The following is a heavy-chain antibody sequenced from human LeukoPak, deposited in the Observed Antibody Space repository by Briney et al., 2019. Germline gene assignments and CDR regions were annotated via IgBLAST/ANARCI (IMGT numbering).Heavy chain of an antibody. CDR1: GFTSSSYA. Sequence: GGSLRLSCAASGFTSSSYAMSWVRQAPGKGLEWVSAISGSGGSTYYADSVECRFTISRDNSKNTLYLQMNSLRAEDTAVYYCAKDDDAFDIWGQGTMVTVSS. J-gene: IGHJ3*02. CDR3: AKDDDAFDI. V-gene: IGHV3-23*01. CDR2: ISGSGGST.